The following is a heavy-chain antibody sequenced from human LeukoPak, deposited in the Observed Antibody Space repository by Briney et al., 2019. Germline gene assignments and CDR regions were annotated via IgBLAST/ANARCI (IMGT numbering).Heavy chain of an antibody. CDR2: IYHSGST. CDR3: ARDPRFSSGWYKGNFDY. Sequence: SETLSLTCAVSGYSISSGYYWGWIRPPPGKGLEWIGSIYHSGSTYYNPSLKSRVTISVDTSKNQFSLKLSSVTAADTALYYCARDPRFSSGWYKGNFDYWGQGTLVTVSS. J-gene: IGHJ4*02. D-gene: IGHD6-19*01. V-gene: IGHV4-38-2*02. CDR1: GYSISSGYY.